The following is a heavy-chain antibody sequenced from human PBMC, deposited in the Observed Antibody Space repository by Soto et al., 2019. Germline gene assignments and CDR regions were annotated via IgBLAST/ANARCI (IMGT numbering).Heavy chain of an antibody. V-gene: IGHV5-51*01. CDR1: GYSFTSYW. CDR2: IYPGDSDT. J-gene: IGHJ6*03. Sequence: GASLKISCKGSGYSFTSYWSGWVRQMPGKGLKWMGIIYPGDSDTRYSLSFQGQVTISADKSISTAYLQWRSLKASDTAMYYCARHTDITGTTPGYMDVWGKGTTVTVSS. CDR3: ARHTDITGTTPGYMDV. D-gene: IGHD1-7*01.